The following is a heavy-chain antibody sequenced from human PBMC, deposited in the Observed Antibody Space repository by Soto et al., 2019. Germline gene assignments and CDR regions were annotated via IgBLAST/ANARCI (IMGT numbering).Heavy chain of an antibody. J-gene: IGHJ3*02. CDR1: GGSISSYY. Sequence: SDTLSLTCTVSGGSISSYYWGWIRQPPGKGLEWIGYIYYSGSTNYNPSLKSRVTISVDTSKNQFSLKLSSVTTADTAVYYCARERGGQWLRLRGAFDIWGQGTMVTVSS. CDR2: IYYSGST. V-gene: IGHV4-59*01. D-gene: IGHD5-12*01. CDR3: ARERGGQWLRLRGAFDI.